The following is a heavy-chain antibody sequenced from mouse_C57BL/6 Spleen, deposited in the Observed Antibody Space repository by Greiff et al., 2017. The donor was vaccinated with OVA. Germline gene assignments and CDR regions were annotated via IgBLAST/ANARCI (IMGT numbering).Heavy chain of an antibody. J-gene: IGHJ3*01. D-gene: IGHD1-1*01. CDR2: IHPSDSDT. CDR3: AIGGYYYGSSYGFAY. CDR1: GYTFTSYW. Sequence: QVHVKQLGAELVKPGASVKVSCKASGYTFTSYWMHWVKQRPGQGLEWIGRIHPSDSDTNYNQKFKGKATLTVDKSSSTAYMQLSSLTSEDSAVYYCAIGGYYYGSSYGFAYWGQGTLVTVSA. V-gene: IGHV1-74*01.